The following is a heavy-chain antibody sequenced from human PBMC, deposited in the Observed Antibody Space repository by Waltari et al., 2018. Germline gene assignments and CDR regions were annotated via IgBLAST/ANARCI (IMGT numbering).Heavy chain of an antibody. D-gene: IGHD4-17*01. CDR2: VYTSGST. V-gene: IGHV4-4*07. Sequence: HLQESGPGLVKPSEPLSLTCDVSGDSLSNSYWSWIRQSAGKELEWIGRVYTSGSTNYNPSLRGRITVSEDTSKNQISLKMNSVTAADTAVYYCARDRREDFGDYDPLFDYWGQGVLVTVSS. J-gene: IGHJ4*02. CDR3: ARDRREDFGDYDPLFDY. CDR1: GDSLSNSY.